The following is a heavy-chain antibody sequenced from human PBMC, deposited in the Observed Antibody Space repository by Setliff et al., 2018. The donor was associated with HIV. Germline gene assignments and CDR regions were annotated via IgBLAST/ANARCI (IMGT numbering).Heavy chain of an antibody. V-gene: IGHV1-2*02. Sequence: VASVKVSCKASGYSFSDYYIHWVRQAPGHGFQWMGWISPKYGGTNYAQNFQGRVTMTRDTSISTAYMELSSLGSDDTAVYFCARSCRSSGYCHFDYWGQGTLVTVSS. CDR1: GYSFSDYY. CDR3: ARSCRSSGYCHFDY. CDR2: ISPKYGGT. D-gene: IGHD3-22*01. J-gene: IGHJ4*02.